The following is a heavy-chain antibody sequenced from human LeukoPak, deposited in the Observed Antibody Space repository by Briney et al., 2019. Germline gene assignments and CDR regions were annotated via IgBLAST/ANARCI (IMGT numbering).Heavy chain of an antibody. V-gene: IGHV3-30-3*01. J-gene: IGHJ3*02. CDR2: ISYDGSNK. CDR3: VGPVTDAFDI. D-gene: IGHD4-17*01. CDR1: GFTFSSYA. Sequence: GGSLRLSCAASGFTFSSYAMHWVGQAPGKGLEWVAVISYDGSNKYYADSVKGRFTISRDNSKNTLYLQMNSLRAEDTAVYYCVGPVTDAFDIWGQGTMVTVSS.